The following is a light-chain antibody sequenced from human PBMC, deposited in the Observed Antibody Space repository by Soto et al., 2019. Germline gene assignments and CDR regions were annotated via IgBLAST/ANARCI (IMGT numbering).Light chain of an antibody. Sequence: EIVLTQSPGTLSLSPGERATLSCRTSQSVSSNYLAWYQQKPGQAPRLLIYGASSRATGIPDRFSGSGSGTDFTLTISRLEPEDFAVYYCQQYGISPGTFGQGTNVDIK. CDR2: GAS. CDR1: QSVSSNY. J-gene: IGKJ2*01. V-gene: IGKV3-20*01. CDR3: QQYGISPGT.